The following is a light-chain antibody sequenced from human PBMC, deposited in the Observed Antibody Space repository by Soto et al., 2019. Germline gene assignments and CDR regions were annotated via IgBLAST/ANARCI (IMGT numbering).Light chain of an antibody. V-gene: IGKV3-15*01. Sequence: EIVMTQSPATLSVSPGERATLSCRASQSVSDYLVWYQQKPGQAPRLLISGASIRATGIPARFSGHGSGREFTLTISSRQAEDFAVYYCQQDLTWPWTFGQGTKVEI. CDR1: QSVSDY. J-gene: IGKJ1*01. CDR3: QQDLTWPWT. CDR2: GAS.